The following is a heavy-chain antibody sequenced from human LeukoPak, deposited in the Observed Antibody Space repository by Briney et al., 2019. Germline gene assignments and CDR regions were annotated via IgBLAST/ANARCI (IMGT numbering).Heavy chain of an antibody. D-gene: IGHD1-7*01. CDR3: ARGTSAGGDHYFDS. CDR1: GGSIRRADCY. V-gene: IGHV4-39*07. CDR2: IYHSGST. Sequence: SETLSLTCTVSGGSIRRADCYWGWIRQSPGKGLEWIGSIYHSGSTYYNPSLQSRVTKSVDPSKNQFSLNLSSVTAADTAVYFCARGTSAGGDHYFDSWGQGTQVTVSS. J-gene: IGHJ4*02.